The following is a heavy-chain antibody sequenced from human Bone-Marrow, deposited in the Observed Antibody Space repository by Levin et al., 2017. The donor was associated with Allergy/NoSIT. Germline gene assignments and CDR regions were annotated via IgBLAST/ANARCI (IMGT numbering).Heavy chain of an antibody. V-gene: IGHV3-73*01. CDR3: TSHRWELLLDY. J-gene: IGHJ4*02. CDR1: GFTFSGSA. D-gene: IGHD1-26*01. CDR2: IRSKANSYAT. Sequence: SSETLSLTCAASGFTFSGSAMHWVRQASGKGLEWVGRIRSKANSYATAYAASVKGRFTISRDDSKNTAYLQMNSLKTEDTAVYYCTSHRWELLLDYWGQGTLVTVSS.